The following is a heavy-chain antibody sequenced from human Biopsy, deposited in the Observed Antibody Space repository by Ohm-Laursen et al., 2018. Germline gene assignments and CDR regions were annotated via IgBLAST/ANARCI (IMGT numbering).Heavy chain of an antibody. D-gene: IGHD2-21*02. CDR2: ISYSGST. CDR1: GGSISNYY. CDR3: ARLPHGDLRYNFDY. J-gene: IGHJ4*02. Sequence: SDTLSLTCTVSGGSISNYYWSWVRQPPGKGLEWIGYISYSGSTNYNPSLRSRVTISQDTSKNQFSLKLSSVTAADTAVYYCARLPHGDLRYNFDYWGQGTLVTVSS. V-gene: IGHV4-59*08.